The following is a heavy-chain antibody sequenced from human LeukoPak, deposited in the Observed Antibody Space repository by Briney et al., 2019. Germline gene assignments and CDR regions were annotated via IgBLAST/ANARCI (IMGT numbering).Heavy chain of an antibody. CDR1: GGSISSGGYY. CDR2: IYHSGST. Sequence: PSETLSLTCTVSGGSISSGGYYWSWIRQPPGKGLEWIGYIYHSGSTYYNPSLKSRVTISVDRSKNQFSLKLSSVIAADTAVYYCARVDRRCDAFDIWGQGTMVTVSS. V-gene: IGHV4-30-2*01. D-gene: IGHD4-17*01. CDR3: ARVDRRCDAFDI. J-gene: IGHJ3*02.